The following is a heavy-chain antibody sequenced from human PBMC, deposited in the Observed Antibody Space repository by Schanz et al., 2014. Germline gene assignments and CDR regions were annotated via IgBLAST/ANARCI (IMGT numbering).Heavy chain of an antibody. V-gene: IGHV3-23*04. Sequence: VQLVESGGGVVQPGRSLRLSCAASGFMFSSYGMHWVRQAPGKGLEWVSAISGSGGSTYYADSVKGRFTISRDNSKNTLYLQMNSLRAEDTAVYYCAKGRFGELSAFDIWGQGTMVTVSP. CDR1: GFMFSSYG. J-gene: IGHJ3*02. CDR2: ISGSGGST. CDR3: AKGRFGELSAFDI. D-gene: IGHD3-10*01.